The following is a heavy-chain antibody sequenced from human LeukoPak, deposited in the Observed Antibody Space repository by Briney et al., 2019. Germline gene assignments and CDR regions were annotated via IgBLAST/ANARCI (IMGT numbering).Heavy chain of an antibody. CDR3: ARQGGSYYSDY. Sequence: PSETLSLTCAVSGYSISSGYYWGWIRQPPGKGVGGIGSIYHSGSTYYNPSLKTPVTISVATSKNQFSLKLSSVTAADTAVYYCARQGGSYYSDYWGQGTLVTVSS. D-gene: IGHD1-26*01. CDR2: IYHSGST. J-gene: IGHJ4*02. CDR1: GYSISSGYY. V-gene: IGHV4-38-2*01.